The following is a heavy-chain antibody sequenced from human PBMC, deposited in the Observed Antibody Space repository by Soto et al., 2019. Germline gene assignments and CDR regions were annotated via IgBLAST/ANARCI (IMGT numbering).Heavy chain of an antibody. CDR3: ARHLVMGAWAGTTGMDV. CDR2: IYYSGST. CDR1: GGSISSSSYY. J-gene: IGHJ6*02. Sequence: ASETLSLTCTVSGGSISSSSYYWGWIRQPPGKGLEWIGSIYYSGSTYYSPSLKSRVTISVDTSKNQFSLKLSSVTAADTAVYYCARHLVMGAWAGTTGMDVWGQGTTVTVSS. D-gene: IGHD4-17*01. V-gene: IGHV4-39*01.